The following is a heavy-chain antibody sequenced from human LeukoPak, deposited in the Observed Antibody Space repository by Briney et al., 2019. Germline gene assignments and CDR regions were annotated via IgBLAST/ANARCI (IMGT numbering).Heavy chain of an antibody. V-gene: IGHV1-18*04. D-gene: IGHD3-3*01. CDR3: ARALNYDFWSGYYYYFDY. CDR1: GHTFTGYY. CDR2: ISAYNGNT. J-gene: IGHJ4*02. Sequence: ASVKVSCKASGHTFTGYYMHWVRQAPGQGLEWMGWISAYNGNTNYAQKLQGRVTMTTDTSTSTAYMELRSLRSDDTAVYYCARALNYDFWSGYYYYFDYWGQGTLVTVSS.